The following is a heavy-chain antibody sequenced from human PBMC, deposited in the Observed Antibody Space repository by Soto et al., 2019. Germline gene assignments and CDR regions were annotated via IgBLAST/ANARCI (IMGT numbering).Heavy chain of an antibody. CDR1: GFDFSNHA. CDR3: VKFCGGDCYNY. CDR2: ISFDGGDE. D-gene: IGHD2-21*02. Sequence: QVQLVESGGGVGQPGRSLRLSCAASGFDFSNHAMHWVRQPPGKAPEWLATISFDGGDEFYADSVKARFTISRDNSKSTLSLHMNSLRAEDTAVYYCVKFCGGDCYNYWGQGTLVTVSS. V-gene: IGHV3-30-3*02. J-gene: IGHJ4*02.